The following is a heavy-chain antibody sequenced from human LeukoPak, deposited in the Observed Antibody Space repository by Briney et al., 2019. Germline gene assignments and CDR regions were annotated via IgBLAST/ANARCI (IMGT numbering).Heavy chain of an antibody. Sequence: SETLSLTCPVSGWSVSSVTYYWIWVRQPPGKGLEWIGYVYNSGSTNYNPSLESRVTISVDTSKNKFSLKLTSVTAADTAVYFCASRAKLYSGSGSPGDAFEIWGQGTMVTVSS. CDR3: ASRAKLYSGSGSPGDAFEI. CDR2: VYNSGST. V-gene: IGHV4-61*01. D-gene: IGHD3-10*01. CDR1: GWSVSSVTYY. J-gene: IGHJ3*02.